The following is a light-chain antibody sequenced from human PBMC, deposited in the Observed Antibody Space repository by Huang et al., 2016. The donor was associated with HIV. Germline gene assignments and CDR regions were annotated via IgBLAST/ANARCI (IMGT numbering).Light chain of an antibody. Sequence: DIQLTQSPSSLSASVGDRVTITCRVSRGISSYLNWDWQKPGKVPKILIYSASNLQSGVPSRFSGSGSGTDFTLTISSLQPEDVATYYGQRTHNAPITFGQGTRLEIK. CDR3: QRTHNAPIT. J-gene: IGKJ5*01. CDR1: RGISSY. V-gene: IGKV1-27*01. CDR2: SAS.